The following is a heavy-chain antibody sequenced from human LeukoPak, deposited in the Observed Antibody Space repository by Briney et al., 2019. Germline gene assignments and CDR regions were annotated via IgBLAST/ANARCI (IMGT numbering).Heavy chain of an antibody. CDR3: AKETSPTNWNSYPPFDY. CDR1: GFTFSSYA. V-gene: IGHV3-23*01. J-gene: IGHJ4*02. D-gene: IGHD1-7*01. Sequence: PGGSLRLSCAASGFTFSSYAMSWVRQAPGKGLEWVSAISGSGGSTYYADSVKGRFTISRDNSKNTLYLQMNSLRAEDTAVYYCAKETSPTNWNSYPPFDYWGQGTLVTVSS. CDR2: ISGSGGST.